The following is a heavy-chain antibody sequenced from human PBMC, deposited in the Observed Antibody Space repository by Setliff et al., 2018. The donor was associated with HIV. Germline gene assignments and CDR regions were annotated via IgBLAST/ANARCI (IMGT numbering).Heavy chain of an antibody. V-gene: IGHV3-74*01. D-gene: IGHD4-17*01. CDR3: ARGPTVVTTIDY. Sequence: GGSLRLSCAASGFSFSSYWMHWVRQAPGKGLVWVSRINTDGSSYIYYADSVKGRFTISRDNAKNSLYLQMNSLRAEDTAVYYCARGPTVVTTIDYWGQGTLVTVSS. CDR2: INTDGSSYI. CDR1: GFSFSSYW. J-gene: IGHJ4*02.